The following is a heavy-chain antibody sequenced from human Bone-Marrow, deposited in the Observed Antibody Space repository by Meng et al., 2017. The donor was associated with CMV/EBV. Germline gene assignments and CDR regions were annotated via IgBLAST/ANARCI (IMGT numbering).Heavy chain of an antibody. J-gene: IGHJ4*02. CDR3: SGVPPEIPLRVWFGEPDFDD. V-gene: IGHV4-59*01. CDR2: VSDSGSA. Sequence: SETLSLTCTVSRASISSFYWSWIRQPPGKGLQWIGSVSDSGSAKYNPSLESRGTISRDRSRNQFYLNLKSVTAADTAMYFCSGVPPEIPLRVWFGEPDFDDWGQGTMVTVSS. CDR1: RASISSFY. D-gene: IGHD3-10*01.